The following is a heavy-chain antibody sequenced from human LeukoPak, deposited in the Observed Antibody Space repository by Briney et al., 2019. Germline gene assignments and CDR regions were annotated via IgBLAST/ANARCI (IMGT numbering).Heavy chain of an antibody. D-gene: IGHD6-6*01. CDR1: GFTFDDYA. V-gene: IGHV3-9*01. CDR3: AKGGGAREALYYFDY. J-gene: IGHJ4*02. Sequence: GRSLRLSCAASGFTFDDYAMHWVRQAPGKGLEWVSGISWYSGSIGYADSVKGRFTISRDNAKNSLYLQMNSLRAEDTALYYCAKGGGAREALYYFDYWGQGTLVTVSS. CDR2: ISWYSGSI.